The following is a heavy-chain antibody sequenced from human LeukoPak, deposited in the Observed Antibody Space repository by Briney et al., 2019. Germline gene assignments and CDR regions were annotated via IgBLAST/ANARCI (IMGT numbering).Heavy chain of an antibody. Sequence: ASVKVSCKVSGYTLTELFMHWVRQAPGKGLEWMGGFDPEDGETIYAKKFQGRVTMTEDPSKDTAYMELSSLRSEDTAVYYCATAPPDTAMATPHYHYGMDVWGQGTTVTVSS. J-gene: IGHJ6*02. D-gene: IGHD5-18*01. CDR1: GYTLTELF. CDR3: ATAPPDTAMATPHYHYGMDV. V-gene: IGHV1-24*01. CDR2: FDPEDGET.